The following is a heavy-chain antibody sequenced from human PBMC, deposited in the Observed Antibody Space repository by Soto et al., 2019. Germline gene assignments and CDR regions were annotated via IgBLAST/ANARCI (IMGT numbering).Heavy chain of an antibody. Sequence: PGGSLRLSCAASGFTFTNYWMQWVRQAPGKGLVWVSRINSDGSSTSHADSVKGRFTISRDNAKNTLYLQMSSLRAEDTAVYYCARPHYQRDDVFDVWDRGTVVTVSS. CDR2: INSDGSST. D-gene: IGHD2-2*01. V-gene: IGHV3-74*01. J-gene: IGHJ3*01. CDR3: ARPHYQRDDVFDV. CDR1: GFTFTNYW.